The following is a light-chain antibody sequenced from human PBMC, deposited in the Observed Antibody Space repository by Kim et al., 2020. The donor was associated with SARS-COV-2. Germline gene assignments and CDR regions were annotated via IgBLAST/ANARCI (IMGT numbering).Light chain of an antibody. CDR3: QQRSNWPPIT. V-gene: IGKV3-11*01. CDR2: DAS. Sequence: SPGERDTLSCRASKSVSSYLAWYKQKPGQATRLLIYDASNRATGIPARFSGSGSGTDFTLTISSLEPEDFAVYYCQQRSNWPPITFGQGTRLEIK. J-gene: IGKJ5*01. CDR1: KSVSSY.